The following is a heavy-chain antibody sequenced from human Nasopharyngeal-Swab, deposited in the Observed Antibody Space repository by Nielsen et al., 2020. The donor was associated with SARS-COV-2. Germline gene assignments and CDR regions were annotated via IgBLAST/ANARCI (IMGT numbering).Heavy chain of an antibody. CDR3: ARRELGRDDFDY. CDR1: GGSISSDSYY. CDR2: IYYTGST. D-gene: IGHD1-1*01. V-gene: IGHV4-39*01. Sequence: SETLPLTCTVSGGSISSDSYYWGWIRQPPGKGLEWVGTIYYTGSTYYNPSLKSRVSISVVASKNQFSLMLSSVTAADTAVYYCARRELGRDDFDYWGQGTLVTVSS. J-gene: IGHJ4*02.